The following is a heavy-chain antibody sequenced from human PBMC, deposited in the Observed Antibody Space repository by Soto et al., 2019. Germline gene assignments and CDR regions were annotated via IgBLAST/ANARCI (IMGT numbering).Heavy chain of an antibody. CDR3: EKDPGLVFGVVIPLRYGMDV. CDR1: GFTFSSYG. V-gene: IGHV3-30*18. J-gene: IGHJ6*02. D-gene: IGHD3-3*01. Sequence: QVQLVESGGGVVQPGRSLRLSCAASGFTFSSYGMHWVRQAPGKGLEWVAVISYDGSNKYYADSVKGRFTISRDNSKNTLYLQMNSLRAEDTAVYYGEKDPGLVFGVVIPLRYGMDVWGQGTTVTVSS. CDR2: ISYDGSNK.